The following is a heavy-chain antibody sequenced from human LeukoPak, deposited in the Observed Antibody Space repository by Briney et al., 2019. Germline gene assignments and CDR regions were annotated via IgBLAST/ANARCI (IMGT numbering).Heavy chain of an antibody. CDR3: SKGGLWFGEQKPYYYGMDV. CDR2: ISWNSGSI. V-gene: IGHV3-9*01. D-gene: IGHD3-10*01. Sequence: GGSLRLSCAASGFTFDDYAMHWVRQAPGKGLEWVSGISWNSGSIGYADSVKGRFTISRDNAKNSLYLQMNSLRAEDTALYYCSKGGLWFGEQKPYYYGMDVWGQGTTVTVSS. J-gene: IGHJ6*02. CDR1: GFTFDDYA.